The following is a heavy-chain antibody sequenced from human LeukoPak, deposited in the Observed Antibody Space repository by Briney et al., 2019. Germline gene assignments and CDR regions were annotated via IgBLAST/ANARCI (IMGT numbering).Heavy chain of an antibody. CDR3: AKGNYYERDAFDI. CDR1: GFTFSSYW. J-gene: IGHJ3*02. V-gene: IGHV3-23*01. CDR2: ISGSGGST. Sequence: GGSLRLSCAASGFTFSSYWMHWVRQAPGKGLEWVSTISGSGGSTYYADSVKGRFTISRDNSKNTLYLQMNSLRAEDTAVYYCAKGNYYERDAFDIWGQGTMVTVSS. D-gene: IGHD3-22*01.